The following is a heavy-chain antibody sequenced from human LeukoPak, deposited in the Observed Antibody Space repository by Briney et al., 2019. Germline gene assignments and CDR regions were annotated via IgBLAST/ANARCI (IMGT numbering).Heavy chain of an antibody. Sequence: PSETLSLTCTVSGGPISSSSYYWGWIRQPPGKGLEWIGSIYYSGSTYYNPSLKSRVTISVDTSKNQFSLKLSSVTAADTAVYYCARIQNCSGGSCYSGWFDPWGQGTLVTVSS. D-gene: IGHD2-15*01. V-gene: IGHV4-39*01. CDR3: ARIQNCSGGSCYSGWFDP. J-gene: IGHJ5*02. CDR1: GGPISSSSYY. CDR2: IYYSGST.